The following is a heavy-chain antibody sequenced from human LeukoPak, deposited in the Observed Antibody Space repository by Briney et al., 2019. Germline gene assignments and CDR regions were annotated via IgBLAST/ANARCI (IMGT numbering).Heavy chain of an antibody. V-gene: IGHV3-23*01. CDR1: GFTFSSYV. D-gene: IGHD3-3*01. J-gene: IGHJ6*03. CDR2: VGSSGGST. CDR3: AKSAKVLRFLEWSPDYYMDV. Sequence: GGSLRLSCAASGFTFSSYVMSWVRQAPGKGLEWVSTVGSSGGSTYYVDSVKGRFTISRDNSKNTLYLQMNSLRAEDTAVYYCAKSAKVLRFLEWSPDYYMDVWGKGTTVTVSS.